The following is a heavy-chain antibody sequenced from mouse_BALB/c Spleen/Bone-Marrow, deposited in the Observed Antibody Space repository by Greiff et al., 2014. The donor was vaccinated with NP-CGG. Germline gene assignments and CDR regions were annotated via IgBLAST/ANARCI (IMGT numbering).Heavy chain of an antibody. CDR2: ILPGSGSS. V-gene: IGHV1-9*01. Sequence: VQLQQSGAELMKPGASVKISCKATGYTFSSCWMEWVKQRPGHGLEWIGEILPGSGSSNYNEKFKGKATFTADTSSNTAYMQLSSLTSEDSDVYYCARRGVHYWYFDVWGAGTTVTVSS. CDR3: ARRGVHYWYFDV. CDR1: GYTFSSCW. J-gene: IGHJ1*01.